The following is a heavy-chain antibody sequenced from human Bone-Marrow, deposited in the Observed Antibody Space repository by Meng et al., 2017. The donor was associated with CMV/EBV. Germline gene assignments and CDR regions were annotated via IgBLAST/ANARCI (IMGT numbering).Heavy chain of an antibody. CDR3: ARDLGGSYPN. D-gene: IGHD1-26*01. CDR1: GGSISSYY. J-gene: IGHJ4*02. V-gene: IGHV4-59*01. Sequence: SETLSLTCTVSGGSISSYYWSWIRQPPGKGLEWIGYIYYSGSTNYNPSLKSRVTISVDTSKNQFSLKLSSVTAADTAVYYCARDLGGSYPNWGQGTLATVSS. CDR2: IYYSGST.